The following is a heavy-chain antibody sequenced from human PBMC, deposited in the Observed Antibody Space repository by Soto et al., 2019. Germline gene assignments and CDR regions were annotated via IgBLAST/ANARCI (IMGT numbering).Heavy chain of an antibody. Sequence: PGGSLRLSCVASGFTVSSNFMSWVRQAPGKGLEWVSLIYSGGSTYYADSVKGRFTISRDNAKNSVSLQMNSLRDEDTAVYYCAREETAWPLAYGLDVWGQGTTVTVSS. V-gene: IGHV3-53*01. CDR3: AREETAWPLAYGLDV. CDR1: GFTVSSNF. D-gene: IGHD2-21*02. J-gene: IGHJ6*02. CDR2: IYSGGST.